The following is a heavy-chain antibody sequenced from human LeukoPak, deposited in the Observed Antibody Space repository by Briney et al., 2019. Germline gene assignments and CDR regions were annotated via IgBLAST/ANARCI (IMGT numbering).Heavy chain of an antibody. Sequence: SETLSLTCAVYGGSFSGYYWSWIRQPPGKGLEWIGEINHSGSTNYNPSLKSRVTISVDTSKNQFSPKLSSVTAADTAVYYCARGFLSGSHYFDYWGQGTLVTVSS. J-gene: IGHJ4*02. CDR3: ARGFLSGSHYFDY. V-gene: IGHV4-34*01. CDR1: GGSFSGYY. D-gene: IGHD1-26*01. CDR2: INHSGST.